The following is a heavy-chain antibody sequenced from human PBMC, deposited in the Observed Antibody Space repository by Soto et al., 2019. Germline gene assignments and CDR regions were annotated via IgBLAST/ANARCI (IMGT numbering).Heavy chain of an antibody. J-gene: IGHJ4*02. D-gene: IGHD6-13*01. CDR2: ISGSGGYI. CDR3: ARDRKSTPWYAADY. CDR1: GFTFSSYS. V-gene: IGHV3-21*01. Sequence: GGSLRLSCEGSGFTFSSYSMNWVRQAPGKGLEWVSSISGSGGYIYYADSVKGRFTISRDNAKNSLYLQMTSLRDEDTALYYCARDRKSTPWYAADYWGQGPLVTVSS.